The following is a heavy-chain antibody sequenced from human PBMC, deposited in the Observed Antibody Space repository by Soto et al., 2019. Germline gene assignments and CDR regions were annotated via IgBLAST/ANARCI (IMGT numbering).Heavy chain of an antibody. CDR3: ARLQPLRNPEIFGLVTNYYYYLLAV. D-gene: IGHD3-3*01. CDR2: INHSGST. CDR1: GGSFSGYY. J-gene: IGHJ6*03. V-gene: IGHV4-34*01. Sequence: SETLSLTCAVYGGSFSGYYWSWIRQPPGKGLEWIGEINHSGSTNYNPSLKSRVTISVDTSKNQFSLKLSSVTAADTAVYYCARLQPLRNPEIFGLVTNYYYYLLAVSSKRTTVTGSS.